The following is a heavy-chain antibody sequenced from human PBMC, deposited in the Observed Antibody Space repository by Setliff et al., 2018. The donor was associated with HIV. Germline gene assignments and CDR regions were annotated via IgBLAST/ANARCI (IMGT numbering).Heavy chain of an antibody. CDR2: ISYSGAT. V-gene: IGHV4-39*01. J-gene: IGHJ5*02. CDR3: ARDSTMIREGTDP. D-gene: IGHD5-18*01. Sequence: SETLSLTCIVSGGSIIMNNYYWAWIRQVPGRGLEWIGSISYSGATYYNPSLRSRVSISVDTSRNQFSLRLTSVTAADTSVYYCARDSTMIREGTDPWGQGTLVTVSS. CDR1: GGSIIMNNYY.